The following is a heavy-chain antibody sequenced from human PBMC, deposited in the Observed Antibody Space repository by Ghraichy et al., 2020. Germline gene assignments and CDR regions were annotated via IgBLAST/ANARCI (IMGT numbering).Heavy chain of an antibody. CDR1: GFTFSSYA. CDR3: AKHYDSSGYYFDY. CDR2: ISDSGGST. D-gene: IGHD3-22*01. V-gene: IGHV3-23*01. Sequence: LSLTCAASGFTFSSYAMTWVRQAPGKGLEWVSAISDSGGSTFYADSVKGRFTISRDNSKNTLYLQMNSLRAEDTAVYSCAKHYDSSGYYFDYWGQGTLVTVSS. J-gene: IGHJ4*02.